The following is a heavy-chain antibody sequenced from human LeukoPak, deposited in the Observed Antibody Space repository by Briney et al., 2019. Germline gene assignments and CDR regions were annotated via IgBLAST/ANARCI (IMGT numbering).Heavy chain of an antibody. CDR2: VNKDGTFA. J-gene: IGHJ6*02. CDR3: ARDVWNCGGDCYLFHYGMDV. D-gene: IGHD2-21*02. Sequence: GGSLRLSCAASGFTFSDYWMHWVRQVPGKGPVWLSRVNKDGTFAQYAGSMKGRFTISRDNAKNTVYLQVSSLRAEDTAVYYCARDVWNCGGDCYLFHYGMDVWGQGTTVTVSS. V-gene: IGHV3-74*01. CDR1: GFTFSDYW.